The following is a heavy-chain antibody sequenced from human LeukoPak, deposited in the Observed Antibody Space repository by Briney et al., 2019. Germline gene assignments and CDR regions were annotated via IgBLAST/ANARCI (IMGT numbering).Heavy chain of an antibody. Sequence: SETLSLTCTVSGYSISGGSYWGWIRQPPGKGLEWIGSIYHSGSTYYNPSLKSRVTISVDTSKNQFSLKLSSVTAADTAVYYCARGKYGFNGEGFCNWFDPWGQGTLVTVSS. D-gene: IGHD2-8*01. V-gene: IGHV4-38-2*02. CDR1: GYSISGGSY. J-gene: IGHJ5*02. CDR3: ARGKYGFNGEGFCNWFDP. CDR2: IYHSGST.